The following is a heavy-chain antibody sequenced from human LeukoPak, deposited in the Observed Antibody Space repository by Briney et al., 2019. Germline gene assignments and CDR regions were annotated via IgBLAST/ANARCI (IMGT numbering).Heavy chain of an antibody. CDR2: INPNSGGT. CDR1: GYTFTGYY. V-gene: IGHV1-2*02. CDR3: ARDKRDQLTPRGSDY. D-gene: IGHD2-2*01. J-gene: IGHJ4*02. Sequence: ASVKVSCKASGYTFTGYYMHWVRQAPGQGLEWMGWINPNSGGTNYAQKFQGRVTMTRDTSISTAYMELSRLRSDDTAVYYCARDKRDQLTPRGSDYWGQGTLVTVSS.